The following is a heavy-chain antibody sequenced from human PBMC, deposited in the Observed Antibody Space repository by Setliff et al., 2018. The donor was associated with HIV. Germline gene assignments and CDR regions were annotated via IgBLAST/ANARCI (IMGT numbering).Heavy chain of an antibody. CDR2: FYHTGST. J-gene: IGHJ6*02. D-gene: IGHD1-7*01. CDR3: ARDQGLELRGDYYYYGMDV. Sequence: PSETLSLTCTVSGGSIRSHYWSWIRQPPGKGLEWIGSFYHTGSTHYNPSLKSRTTTSLDTSRNQVSLKLSSVSAADTAVYYCARDQGLELRGDYYYYGMDVWGQGTTVTVSS. CDR1: GGSIRSHY. V-gene: IGHV4-59*11.